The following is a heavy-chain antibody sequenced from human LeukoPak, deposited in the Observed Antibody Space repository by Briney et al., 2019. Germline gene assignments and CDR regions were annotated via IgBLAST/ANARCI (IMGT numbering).Heavy chain of an antibody. Sequence: PGGSLRLSCAASGFTFSSYAMHWVRQAPGKGLEWVAVISYDGSNKYYADSVKGRFTISRDNSKNTLYLQMNSLRAEDTAVYYCAKPTRIVVVTADFDYWGQGTLVTVSS. CDR2: ISYDGSNK. CDR1: GFTFSSYA. V-gene: IGHV3-30*04. J-gene: IGHJ4*02. CDR3: AKPTRIVVVTADFDY. D-gene: IGHD2-21*02.